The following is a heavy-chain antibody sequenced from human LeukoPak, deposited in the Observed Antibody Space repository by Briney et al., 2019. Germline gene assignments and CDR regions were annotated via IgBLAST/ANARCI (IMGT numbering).Heavy chain of an antibody. CDR2: ISGSGGST. Sequence: GGSLRLSCAASGFTFSSYAMSWVRQAPGKGLEWVSAISGSGGSTYYAAPVKGRFTISRDNSKNTLYLQMDSLRAEDTAVYYCAKESELLCGGWFDAWGQGTLVTVSS. CDR1: GFTFSSYA. D-gene: IGHD2-2*01. V-gene: IGHV3-23*01. J-gene: IGHJ5*02. CDR3: AKESELLCGGWFDA.